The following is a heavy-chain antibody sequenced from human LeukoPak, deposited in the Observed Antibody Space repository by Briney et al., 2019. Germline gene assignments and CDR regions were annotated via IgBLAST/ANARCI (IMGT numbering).Heavy chain of an antibody. CDR3: LAGMDV. V-gene: IGHV3-15*01. Sequence: GGSLRLSCAASGFTFSDYWMSWMRQAPGKGLEWVGRIRSKTDGGTTDYAAPVKGRFTISRDDSKNTLYLQMNSLKTEDTAVYYCLAGMDVWGQGTTVTVSS. J-gene: IGHJ6*02. CDR2: IRSKTDGGTT. CDR1: GFTFSDYW.